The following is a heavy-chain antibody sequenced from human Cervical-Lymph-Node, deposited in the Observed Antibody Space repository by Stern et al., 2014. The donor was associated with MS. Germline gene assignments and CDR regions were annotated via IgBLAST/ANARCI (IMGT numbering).Heavy chain of an antibody. D-gene: IGHD4-23*01. Sequence: VQLEESGPGLVKPSQTLSLTCTASGGSINSRGYYWSWIRQPPGKGLEWIAYISYTGSTYYHRYLESRLAIYIDPSKNQFSLKLSSVTAADTAVYFCAGVHWDYGGGSHRIDYWGQGTLVTVSS. V-gene: IGHV4-31*03. CDR2: ISYTGST. CDR1: GGSINSRGYY. CDR3: AGVHWDYGGGSHRIDY. J-gene: IGHJ4*02.